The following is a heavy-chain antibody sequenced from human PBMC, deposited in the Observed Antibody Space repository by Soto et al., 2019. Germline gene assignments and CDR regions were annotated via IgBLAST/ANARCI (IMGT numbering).Heavy chain of an antibody. CDR3: VKGTGSPHWFDP. CDR1: GFTFSDHA. V-gene: IGHV3-23*01. CDR2: IGGMDSNI. D-gene: IGHD1-26*01. J-gene: IGHJ5*02. Sequence: GGSLSLSCAASGFTFSDHAMGWVRQAPGKGLEWVSCIGGMDSNIYYADSVQGRLTISRDNSKNTLYLQMNSLRAEDTAMYYCVKGTGSPHWFDPWGQGTLVTVSS.